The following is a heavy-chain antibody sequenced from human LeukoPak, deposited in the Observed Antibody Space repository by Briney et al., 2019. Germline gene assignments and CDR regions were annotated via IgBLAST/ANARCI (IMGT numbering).Heavy chain of an antibody. J-gene: IGHJ4*02. CDR2: MGKTAGDT. Sequence: PGGSLRLSCAASGFTFSTYDMHWVRQATGKGLEWVSGMGKTAGDTYYSGSVQGRFTISRENAKNSVCLEMNSLRAGDTAVYYCTRGAAGFDYWGQGTLVSVSS. D-gene: IGHD6-13*01. CDR3: TRGAAGFDY. V-gene: IGHV3-13*04. CDR1: GFTFSTYD.